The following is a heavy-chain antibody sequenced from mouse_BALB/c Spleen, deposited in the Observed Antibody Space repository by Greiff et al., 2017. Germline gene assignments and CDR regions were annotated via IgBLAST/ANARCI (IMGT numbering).Heavy chain of an antibody. D-gene: IGHD2-3*01. Sequence: EVKLMESGGGLVQPGGSRKLSCAASGFTFSDNGMAWVRQAPGKGPEWVAFISNLAYSIYYADTVTGRFTISRENAKNTLYLEMSSLRSEDTAMYYCARSDGYWFAYWGQGTLVTVSA. CDR1: GFTFSDNG. V-gene: IGHV5-15*02. CDR2: ISNLAYSI. J-gene: IGHJ3*01. CDR3: ARSDGYWFAY.